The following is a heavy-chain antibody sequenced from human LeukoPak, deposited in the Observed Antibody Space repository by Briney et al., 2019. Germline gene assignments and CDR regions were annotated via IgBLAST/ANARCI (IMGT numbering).Heavy chain of an antibody. Sequence: GGSLRLSCAASGFTFSLYSMNWVRQAPGKGLEWVSSISSSSSHIYYADSVKGRFTISRDNAKNSLYLQTNSVRAEDTAVYYCARDGPLTTRDAFDIWGQGTMVTVSS. D-gene: IGHD1-1*01. CDR3: ARDGPLTTRDAFDI. V-gene: IGHV3-21*01. J-gene: IGHJ3*02. CDR2: ISSSSSHI. CDR1: GFTFSLYS.